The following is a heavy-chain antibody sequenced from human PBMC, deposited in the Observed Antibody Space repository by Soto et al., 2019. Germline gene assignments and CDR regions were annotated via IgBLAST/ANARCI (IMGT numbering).Heavy chain of an antibody. V-gene: IGHV1-2*04. CDR1: GYTFTGYY. CDR3: ARGTAAGTYSAFDY. Sequence: QVQLVQSGAEVKKSGASVKGSCKASGYTFTGYYMHWVRQAPGQGLEWMGWINPNSGGTNYAQKFQGWVTMTRDTSISTAYMELSRLRSDDTAVYYCARGTAAGTYSAFDYWGQGTLVTVSS. D-gene: IGHD6-13*01. J-gene: IGHJ4*02. CDR2: INPNSGGT.